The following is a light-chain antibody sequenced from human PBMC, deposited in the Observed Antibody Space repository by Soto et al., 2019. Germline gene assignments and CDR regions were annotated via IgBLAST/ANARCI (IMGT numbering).Light chain of an antibody. CDR2: EVT. CDR1: SSDVGGSRY. Sequence: QSVLTQPASVSGSPGQSITISCTGTSSDVGGSRYVSWYQQNPGRAPKLLIYEVTNRPSGVSNRFSGSKSGNTASLTISGLQAEDEAYYYCCSYAGSSTYVFGTGTKVTVL. V-gene: IGLV2-14*01. J-gene: IGLJ1*01. CDR3: CSYAGSSTYV.